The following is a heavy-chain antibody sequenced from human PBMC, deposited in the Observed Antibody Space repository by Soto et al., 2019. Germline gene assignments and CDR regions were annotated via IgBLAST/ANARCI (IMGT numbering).Heavy chain of an antibody. V-gene: IGHV3-74*01. Sequence: GGSLRLSCAASGFTFSSDWMHWVRQAPGKGLVWVSRIKGDGSISNYAEFVKGRFTISRDNAKNTLYLQINSLGAEDTAVYFCARGNMIRGGMIRSYNWLDPWGQGTLVTVSS. J-gene: IGHJ5*02. D-gene: IGHD3-10*01. CDR3: ARGNMIRGGMIRSYNWLDP. CDR2: IKGDGSIS. CDR1: GFTFSSDW.